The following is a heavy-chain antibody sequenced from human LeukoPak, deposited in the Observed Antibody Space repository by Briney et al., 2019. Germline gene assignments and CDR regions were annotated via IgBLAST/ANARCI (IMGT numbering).Heavy chain of an antibody. V-gene: IGHV3-66*01. Sequence: GGSLRLSCAASGFTVSSNYMSWVRQAPGKGLEWVSVIYSGGSTYYADSVKGRFTISRDNSKNTLYLQMNSLRAEDTAVYYCARGGNSWLLPFDYWGQGTLVTVSS. J-gene: IGHJ4*02. CDR2: IYSGGST. CDR1: GFTVSSNY. D-gene: IGHD4-23*01. CDR3: ARGGNSWLLPFDY.